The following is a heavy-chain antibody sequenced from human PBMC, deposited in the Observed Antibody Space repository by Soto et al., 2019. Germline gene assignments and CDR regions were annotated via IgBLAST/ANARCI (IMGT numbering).Heavy chain of an antibody. CDR3: ARRYGYSFEY. CDR2: IYYSGST. CDR1: GGSISSYY. Sequence: PSETLSLTCTVSGGSISSYYWSWIRQPPGKGLEWIGYIYYSGSTNYNPSLKSRVTISVETSKNQFSRKLSSVTAVYTAVYYCARRYGYSFEYRGQGTLDPVSS. J-gene: IGHJ4*02. D-gene: IGHD1-1*01. V-gene: IGHV4-59*08.